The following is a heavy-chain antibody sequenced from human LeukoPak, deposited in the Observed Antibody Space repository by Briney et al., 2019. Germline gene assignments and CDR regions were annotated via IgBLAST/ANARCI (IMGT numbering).Heavy chain of an antibody. J-gene: IGHJ6*04. D-gene: IGHD1-1*01. CDR1: GGSISSYY. V-gene: IGHV4-59*01. CDR3: ARDGAIQLERRGYYYGMDV. CDR2: IYYSGST. Sequence: SETLSLTCTVSGGSISSYYWSWIRQPPGKGLEWIGYIYYSGSTNYNPSLKSRVTISVDTSKNQFSLKLSSVTAADTAVYYCARDGAIQLERRGYYYGMDVWAKGPRSPSPQ.